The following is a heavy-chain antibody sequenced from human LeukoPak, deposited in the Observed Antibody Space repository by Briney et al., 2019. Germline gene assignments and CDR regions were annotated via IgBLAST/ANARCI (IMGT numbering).Heavy chain of an antibody. V-gene: IGHV3-23*01. CDR2: ISGNGGST. CDR3: AKGTVGYSYGYYFDY. CDR1: GFIVSSND. Sequence: GGSLRLSCAASGFIVSSNDMSWVRQAPGKGLEWVSSISGNGGSTYYADSVKGRFTISRDNSKNTLYLQMNSLRAEDTAVYYCAKGTVGYSYGYYFDYWGQGTLVTVSS. D-gene: IGHD5-18*01. J-gene: IGHJ4*02.